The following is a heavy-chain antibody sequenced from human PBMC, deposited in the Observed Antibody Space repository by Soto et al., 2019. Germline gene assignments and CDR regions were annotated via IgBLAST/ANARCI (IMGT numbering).Heavy chain of an antibody. CDR2: IYPGDSDT. J-gene: IGHJ5*02. V-gene: IGHV5-51*01. D-gene: IGHD3-22*01. Sequence: GESLKISCEASGYNFTSYWIGWVRQMPGKGLEWMGIIYPGDSDTRYSPSFQGRVTISADKSISTAYLQWSSLKASDTAMYYCARPDYYDSTSEGMPWGQGTLVTVSS. CDR3: ARPDYYDSTSEGMP. CDR1: GYNFTSYW.